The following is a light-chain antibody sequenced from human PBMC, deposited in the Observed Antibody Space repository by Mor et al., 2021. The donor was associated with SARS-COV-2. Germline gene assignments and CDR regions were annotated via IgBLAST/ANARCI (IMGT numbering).Light chain of an antibody. CDR2: VVT. V-gene: IGLV2-11*01. Sequence: GTSGDVGAYNFVSWYQHHPGKVPKLIIYVVTKRPSGVPGRFSGSKTGNTASLTISGLQAEDEADYYCYSNAATFAVFGGGTK. J-gene: IGLJ2*01. CDR1: SGDVGAYNF. CDR3: YSNAATFAV.